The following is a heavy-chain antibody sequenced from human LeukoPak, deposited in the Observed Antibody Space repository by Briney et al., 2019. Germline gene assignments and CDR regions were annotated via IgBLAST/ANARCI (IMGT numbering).Heavy chain of an antibody. V-gene: IGHV4-61*02. CDR2: IYTSGST. CDR1: GGSISSGSYY. Sequence: SETLSLTCTVSGGSISSGSYYCSWIRQPAGKGLEWIGRIYTSGSTNYNPSLKSRVTISVDTSKNQFSLKLSSVTAADTAVYYCARADYAFPFDYWGQGTLVTVSS. J-gene: IGHJ4*02. D-gene: IGHD4-17*01. CDR3: ARADYAFPFDY.